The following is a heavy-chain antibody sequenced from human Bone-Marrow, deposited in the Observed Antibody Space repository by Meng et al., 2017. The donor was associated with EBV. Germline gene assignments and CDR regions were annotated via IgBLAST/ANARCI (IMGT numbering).Heavy chain of an antibody. D-gene: IGHD3-10*01. Sequence: QVPLVESGGGLVKPGGSLRLSCAASGFTLSDYYMSWIRQAPGKGLEWVSHISNSGSIIYYAASVKGRFTISRDNAKNSLYLQMSSLRAEDTAVYYCASYHGSGSSIDYWGQGTLVTVSS. CDR2: ISNSGSII. V-gene: IGHV3-11*01. CDR3: ASYHGSGSSIDY. CDR1: GFTLSDYY. J-gene: IGHJ4*02.